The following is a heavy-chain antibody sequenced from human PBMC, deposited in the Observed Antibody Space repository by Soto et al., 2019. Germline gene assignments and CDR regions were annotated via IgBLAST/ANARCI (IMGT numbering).Heavy chain of an antibody. V-gene: IGHV1-18*01. CDR3: ARGSLMQIWGDGCDF. CDR2: INGYNSNT. J-gene: IGHJ4*02. D-gene: IGHD3-16*01. CDR1: GYGFTSYA. Sequence: QIHLVQSGAEVKKPGASVKVSCTTSGYGFTSYAINWVRQSPGHGLEWMGRINGYNSNTNYADKFQGRVSMTADTSTKTAYVEVRSLTLDDTAVYYCARGSLMQIWGDGCDFWGQGAVVSVSS.